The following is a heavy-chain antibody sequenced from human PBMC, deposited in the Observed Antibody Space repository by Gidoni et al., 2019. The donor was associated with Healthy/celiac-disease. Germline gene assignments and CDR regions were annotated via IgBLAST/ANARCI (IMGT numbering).Heavy chain of an antibody. CDR3: ARDLSIAVAGLYYYYYMDV. CDR1: GDSVSSNSAA. CDR2: TYYRSKWYN. J-gene: IGHJ6*03. Sequence: QVQLQQSGPGLVKPSQTLSLTCAISGDSVSSNSAAWHWIRQSPSRGLEWLGRTYYRSKWYNDYAVSVKSRITINPDTSKNQFSLQLNSVTPEDTAVYYCARDLSIAVAGLYYYYYMDVWGKGTTVTVSS. V-gene: IGHV6-1*01. D-gene: IGHD6-19*01.